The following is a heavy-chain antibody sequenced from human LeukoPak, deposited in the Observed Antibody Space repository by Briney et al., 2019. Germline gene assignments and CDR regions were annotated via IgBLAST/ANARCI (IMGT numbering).Heavy chain of an antibody. CDR1: GGSISSSSYY. J-gene: IGHJ4*02. V-gene: IGHV3-11*01. CDR3: ARVYWQQILADY. Sequence: LSLTCTVSGGSISSSSYYWGWIRQAPGKGLEWVSYISSSGSTIYYADSVKGRFTISRDNAKNSLYLQMNSLRAEDTAVYYCARVYWQQILADYWGQGTLVTVSS. CDR2: ISSSGSTI. D-gene: IGHD2-8*02.